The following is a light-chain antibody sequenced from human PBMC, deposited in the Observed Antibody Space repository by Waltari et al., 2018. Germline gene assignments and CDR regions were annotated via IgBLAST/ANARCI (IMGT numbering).Light chain of an antibody. CDR1: QKVLYSSNKKNY. J-gene: IGKJ2*01. Sequence: DILMTMYPDSLVEFLGEMSIINCKSSQKVLYSSNKKNYLAWYQQKPGKPPKLLVYLSSTRDSWVPYRFSVSGSWTDFTLTIRILKAEDVYFYFCHQYNSTHLTFV. CDR2: LSS. V-gene: IGKV4-1*01. CDR3: HQYNSTHLT.